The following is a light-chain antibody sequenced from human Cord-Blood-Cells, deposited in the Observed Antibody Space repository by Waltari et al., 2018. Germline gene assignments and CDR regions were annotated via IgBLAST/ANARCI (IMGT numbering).Light chain of an antibody. CDR3: CSYAGSYTVV. CDR1: SSDVGGYNY. J-gene: IGLJ2*01. CDR2: DVS. Sequence: QSALTQPRSVSGSPGQSVTISCTGTSSDVGGYNYVSWYQQHPGKAPKLMIYDVSKLPSGVPYRFSGSKSGNTASLTISGLQAEDEADYYCCSYAGSYTVVFGGGTKLTVL. V-gene: IGLV2-11*01.